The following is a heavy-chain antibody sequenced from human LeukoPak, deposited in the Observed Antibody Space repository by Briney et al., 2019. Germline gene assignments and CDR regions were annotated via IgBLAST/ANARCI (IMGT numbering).Heavy chain of an antibody. CDR1: GYTFSNYA. CDR2: ILYDGSMK. D-gene: IGHD4-17*01. Sequence: GGSLRLSCAASGYTFSNYAMHWVRQAPGKGLEWVAVILYDGSMKYYADSLKGRFTISRDNSKNTLYLQMNSLRSEDTAVYYCAKDRISTVTTLTLSYNWFDPWGQGTLVTVSS. V-gene: IGHV3-30*04. CDR3: AKDRISTVTTLTLSYNWFDP. J-gene: IGHJ5*02.